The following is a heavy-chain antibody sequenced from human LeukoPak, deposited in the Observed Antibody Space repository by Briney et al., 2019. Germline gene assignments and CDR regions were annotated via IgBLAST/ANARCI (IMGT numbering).Heavy chain of an antibody. V-gene: IGHV1-18*01. D-gene: IGHD1-26*01. Sequence: SVKVSCKASGYTFTSYGISWVRQAPGQGLEWMGWISAYNGNTNYAQKLQGRVTMTTDTSTSTAYMELRSLRSDDTAVYHCARVKVGATTVDYWGQGTLVTVSS. CDR2: ISAYNGNT. J-gene: IGHJ4*02. CDR1: GYTFTSYG. CDR3: ARVKVGATTVDY.